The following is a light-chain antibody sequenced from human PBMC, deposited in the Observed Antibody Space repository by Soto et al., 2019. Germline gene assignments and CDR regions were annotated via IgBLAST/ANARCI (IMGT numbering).Light chain of an antibody. CDR2: ETS. CDR3: FSFTSTNTHV. J-gene: IGLJ1*01. Sequence: QSPLTQPASVAGSAGQSVTISCTATSSYFGIYKFVPWYQHHPRQLPTVNIYETSKRHSEVPDRFSGSMSGNPASLTISGLQAEDEADYYCFSFTSTNTHVFGSGTKV. CDR1: SSYFGIYKF. V-gene: IGLV2-23*01.